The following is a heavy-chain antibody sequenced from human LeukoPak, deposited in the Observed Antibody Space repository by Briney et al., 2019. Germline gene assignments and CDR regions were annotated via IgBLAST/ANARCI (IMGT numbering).Heavy chain of an antibody. V-gene: IGHV4-59*01. J-gene: IGHJ4*02. Sequence: PSETLSLTCTVSGGSISSYYWSWIRQPPGKGLEWIGYIYYSGSTNYNPSLKSRVTISVDTSKNQFSLKLSSVTAADTAVYYCARLRSSWYYFDYWGQGTLVTVSS. CDR2: IYYSGST. CDR1: GGSISSYY. CDR3: ARLRSSWYYFDY. D-gene: IGHD6-13*01.